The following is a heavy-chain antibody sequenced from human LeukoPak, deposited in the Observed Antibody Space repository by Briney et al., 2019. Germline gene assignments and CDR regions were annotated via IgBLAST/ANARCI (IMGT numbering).Heavy chain of an antibody. D-gene: IGHD4-17*01. V-gene: IGHV3-30-3*01. CDR2: ISYDGSNK. J-gene: IGHJ6*02. CDR3: AREGASMTTVTYYHYGMDV. Sequence: PGGSLRLSCAASGFTFSSYAMHWVRQAPGKGLEWVAVISYDGSNKYYADSVKGRLTISRDNSKNTLYLQMSSLRAEDTAVYYCAREGASMTTVTYYHYGMDVWGQGTTVTVSS. CDR1: GFTFSSYA.